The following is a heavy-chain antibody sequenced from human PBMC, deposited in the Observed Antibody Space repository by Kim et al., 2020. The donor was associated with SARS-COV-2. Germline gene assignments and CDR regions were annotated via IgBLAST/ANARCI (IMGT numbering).Heavy chain of an antibody. CDR1: GFTFGDYA. V-gene: IGHV3-49*04. D-gene: IGHD1-26*01. J-gene: IGHJ4*02. CDR3: TRSYSGSYGTRDY. Sequence: GGSLRLSCTASGFTFGDYAMSWVRQAPGKGLEWVGFIRSKAYGGTTEYAASVKGRFTISRDDSKSIAYLQMNSLKTEDTAVYYCTRSYSGSYGTRDYWGQGTLVTVSS. CDR2: IRSKAYGGTT.